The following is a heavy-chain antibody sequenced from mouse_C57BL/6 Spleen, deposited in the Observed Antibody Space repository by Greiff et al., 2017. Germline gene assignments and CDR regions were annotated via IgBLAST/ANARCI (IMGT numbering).Heavy chain of an antibody. CDR3: AGGYDVGFAY. CDR2: INPSSGYT. Sequence: QVQLQQSGAELARPGASVKMSCKASGYTFTSYTMHWVKQRPGQGLEWIGYINPSSGYTKYNQKFKDKATSTADKSSSTAYMQLSSLTSEDSAVYYCAGGYDVGFAYWGQGTLVTVSA. V-gene: IGHV1-4*01. J-gene: IGHJ3*01. D-gene: IGHD2-2*01. CDR1: GYTFTSYT.